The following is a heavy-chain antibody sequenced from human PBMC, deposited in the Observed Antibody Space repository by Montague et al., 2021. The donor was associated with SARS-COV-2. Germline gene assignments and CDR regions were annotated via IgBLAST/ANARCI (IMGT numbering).Heavy chain of an antibody. CDR2: IDWDDDK. V-gene: IGHV2-70*11. Sequence: PALVKPTQTLTLTCTFSGLSLSTSGMCVSWIRQPPGKALEWLARIDWDDDKYYSTSLKTRLTISKDTSKNHVVLTMTNMDPVDTATYYCARTYGSGRGFDLWGRGTLVTVSS. CDR1: GLSLSTSGMC. CDR3: ARTYGSGRGFDL. J-gene: IGHJ2*01. D-gene: IGHD3-10*01.